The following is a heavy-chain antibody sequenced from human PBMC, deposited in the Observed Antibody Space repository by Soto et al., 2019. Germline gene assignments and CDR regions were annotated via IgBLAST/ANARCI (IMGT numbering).Heavy chain of an antibody. CDR2: IYYSGST. D-gene: IGHD2-15*01. CDR3: ARLCSGGSCYPSLIDY. V-gene: IGHV4-39*01. Sequence: SETLSLTCTVSGGSISSSSYYWGWIRQPPGKGLEWIGSIYYSGSTYYNPSLKSRVTISVDTSKNQFSLKLSSVTAADTAVYYCARLCSGGSCYPSLIDYWGQGTLVTVSS. J-gene: IGHJ4*02. CDR1: GGSISSSSYY.